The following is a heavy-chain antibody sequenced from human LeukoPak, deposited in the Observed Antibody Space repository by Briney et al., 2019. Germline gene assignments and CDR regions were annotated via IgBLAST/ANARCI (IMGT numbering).Heavy chain of an antibody. CDR1: GASISSGDYY. V-gene: IGHV4-30-4*01. Sequence: SQTLSLTCTVSGASISSGDYYWSWIRQPPGKGLEWVGYIYYSGSTYYNPSLKSRVTISVDTSKNQFSLKLSSVTAADTAVYYCARTIYYDGGGYYYPGAFDIWGQGTMVTVSS. D-gene: IGHD3-22*01. CDR2: IYYSGST. J-gene: IGHJ3*02. CDR3: ARTIYYDGGGYYYPGAFDI.